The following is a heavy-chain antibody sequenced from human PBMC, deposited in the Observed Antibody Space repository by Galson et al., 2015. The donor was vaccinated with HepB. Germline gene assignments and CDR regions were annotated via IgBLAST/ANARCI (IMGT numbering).Heavy chain of an antibody. Sequence: SLRLSCAASGFTFSSYWMSWVRHAPGKGLEWVANIKQDGSEKYYVDSVKGRFTISRDNAKNSLYLQMNSLRAEDTAVYYCARDPYSSFYYYYGMDVWGQGTTVTVSS. CDR1: GFTFSSYW. V-gene: IGHV3-7*03. D-gene: IGHD4-11*01. CDR3: ARDPYSSFYYYYGMDV. J-gene: IGHJ6*02. CDR2: IKQDGSEK.